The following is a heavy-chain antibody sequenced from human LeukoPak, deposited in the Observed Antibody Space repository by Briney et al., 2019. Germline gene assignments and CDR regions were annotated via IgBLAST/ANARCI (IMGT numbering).Heavy chain of an antibody. D-gene: IGHD6-19*01. V-gene: IGHV3-23*01. CDR2: ISASDDST. J-gene: IGHJ4*02. Sequence: GGSLRLSCAASGFTFSNYDMNWVRQAPGKGLEWVSTISASDDSTYYADSVKGRFTISRDMSTNTLYLQMNSLRAEDTAVYYCTKRLVRHFDYWGQGTLVTVSS. CDR1: GFTFSNYD. CDR3: TKRLVRHFDY.